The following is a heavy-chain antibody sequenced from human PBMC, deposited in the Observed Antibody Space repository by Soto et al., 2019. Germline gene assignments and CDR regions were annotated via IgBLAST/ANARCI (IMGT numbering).Heavy chain of an antibody. D-gene: IGHD1-7*01. CDR1: GGSIISSSYC. J-gene: IGHJ6*02. CDR2: IYYSGST. CDR3: ASSPGGGGITGTTHYGMDV. Sequence: SETLSLTCTVSGGSIISSSYCFFGMRQPPWNGLEWIGSIYYSGSTYYNPSLKSRVTISVDTSKNQFPLKLSSVTAADTAVYYCASSPGGGGITGTTHYGMDVWGQGTTVTVSS. V-gene: IGHV4-39*01.